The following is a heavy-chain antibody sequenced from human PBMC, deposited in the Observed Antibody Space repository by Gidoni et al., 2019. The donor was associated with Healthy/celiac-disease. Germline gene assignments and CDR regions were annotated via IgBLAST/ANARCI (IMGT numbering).Heavy chain of an antibody. CDR3: AKATFGYYYYYYMDV. CDR2: ISWNSGSI. J-gene: IGHJ6*03. Sequence: EVQLVESGGGLVQPGRSLRLSCAASGFTFDDYAMHWVRQAPGKGLEWVSGISWNSGSIGYADSVKGRFTISRDNAKNSLYLQMNSLRAEDTALYYCAKATFGYYYYYYMDVWGKGTTVTVSS. CDR1: GFTFDDYA. V-gene: IGHV3-9*01. D-gene: IGHD3-10*01.